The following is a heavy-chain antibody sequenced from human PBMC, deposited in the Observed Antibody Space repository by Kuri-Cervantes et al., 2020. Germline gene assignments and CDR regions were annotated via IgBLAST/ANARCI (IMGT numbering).Heavy chain of an antibody. J-gene: IGHJ4*02. CDR2: IYYSGST. CDR3: AREVFVVVPAARVVFDY. CDR1: GGSISSYY. V-gene: IGHV4-59*08. Sequence: ESLKISCTVSGGSISSYYRSWIRQPPGKGLEWIGYIYYSGSTNYNPSLKRRVTISVDTSKNQFSLKLSSVTAADTAVYYCAREVFVVVPAARVVFDYWGQGTLVTVSS. D-gene: IGHD2-2*01.